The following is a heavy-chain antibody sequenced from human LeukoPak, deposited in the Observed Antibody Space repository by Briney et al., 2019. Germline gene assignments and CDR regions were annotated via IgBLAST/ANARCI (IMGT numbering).Heavy chain of an antibody. CDR2: INPSGCST. Sequence: ASVKVSCKASGYTFTSYYMHWVRQAPGQGLEWMGIINPSGCSTSYAQKFQGRVTMTRDTSISTAYMELSRLRSDDTAVYYCARGSSGYSYGYARMDYYYYYYMDVWGKGTTVTISS. J-gene: IGHJ6*03. V-gene: IGHV1-46*01. D-gene: IGHD5-18*01. CDR1: GYTFTSYY. CDR3: ARGSSGYSYGYARMDYYYYYYMDV.